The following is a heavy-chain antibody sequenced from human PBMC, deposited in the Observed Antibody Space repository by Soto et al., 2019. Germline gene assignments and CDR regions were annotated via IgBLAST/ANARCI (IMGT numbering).Heavy chain of an antibody. J-gene: IGHJ4*02. CDR1: GFTFSSYA. V-gene: IGHV3-23*01. D-gene: IGHD2-15*01. Sequence: EVQLLESGGGLVQPGGSLRLSCAASGFTFSSYAMNWVRQAPGKGLEWVSGISGNGGTTYYAESVKGRFTISRDNSKNTLYLQMDSLRAEDTAVYYCVNPRGGHCSGGSCYVIDYWGQGTLVTVSS. CDR2: ISGNGGTT. CDR3: VNPRGGHCSGGSCYVIDY.